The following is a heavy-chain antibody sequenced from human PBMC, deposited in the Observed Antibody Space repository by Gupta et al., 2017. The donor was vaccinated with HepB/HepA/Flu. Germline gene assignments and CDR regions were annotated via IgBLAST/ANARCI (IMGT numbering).Heavy chain of an antibody. CDR2: IYYSGST. Sequence: QVQLQESGPGLVKPSQTLSLTCTVSGGSIFSGGYYWSWIRQHPGKGLEGIGCIYYSGSTYYNPSLKSRVTISVDTSKNQFSLKLSSVTAADTAVYYCARVRKIVVVVAATGGAFDIWGQGTMVTVSS. CDR1: GGSIFSGGYY. V-gene: IGHV4-31*03. J-gene: IGHJ3*02. D-gene: IGHD2-15*01. CDR3: ARVRKIVVVVAATGGAFDI.